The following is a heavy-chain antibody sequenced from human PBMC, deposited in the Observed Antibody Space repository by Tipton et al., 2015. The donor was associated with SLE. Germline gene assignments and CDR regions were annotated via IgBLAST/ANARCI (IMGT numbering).Heavy chain of an antibody. V-gene: IGHV4-4*07. CDR2: IYASGST. J-gene: IGHJ3*02. Sequence: GSLRLSCTVSGGSLSSYSWSWIRQPAGKGLEWIGRIYASGSTEYNPSLKSRVTISVDPSKNQFSLRLTSLTAADTAVYYCARVVYSFSDAFDIWGQGTLVTVSS. CDR1: GGSLSSYS. D-gene: IGHD6-13*01. CDR3: ARVVYSFSDAFDI.